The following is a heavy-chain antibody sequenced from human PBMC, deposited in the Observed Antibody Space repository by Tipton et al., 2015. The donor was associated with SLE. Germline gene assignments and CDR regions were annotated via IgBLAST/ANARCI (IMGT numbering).Heavy chain of an antibody. CDR3: ARRVVESAQLGLMNNWFDP. J-gene: IGHJ5*02. Sequence: TLSLTCSVSSDSISSYSWNWIRQPAGKGLEWIGRMYASGSTNFNPSLESRVTMSLDMSKNQFSLNLRSVTAADTAVYYCARRVVESAQLGLMNNWFDPWGQGILVTVSS. V-gene: IGHV4-4*07. CDR2: MYASGST. D-gene: IGHD5-24*01. CDR1: SDSISSYS.